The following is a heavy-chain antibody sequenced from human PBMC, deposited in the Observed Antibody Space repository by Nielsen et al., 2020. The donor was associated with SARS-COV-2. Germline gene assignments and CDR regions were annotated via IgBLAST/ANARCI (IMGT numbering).Heavy chain of an antibody. V-gene: IGHV3-23*01. D-gene: IGHD3-10*01. Sequence: ESLKISCAASGFTFSSYAMSWVRQAPGKGLEWVSAISGSGGSTYYADSVKGRFTISRDNSKNTLYLQMNSLRAEDTAVYYCARLSDYYGSGKNWFDPWGQGTLVTVSS. CDR1: GFTFSSYA. CDR3: ARLSDYYGSGKNWFDP. J-gene: IGHJ5*02. CDR2: ISGSGGST.